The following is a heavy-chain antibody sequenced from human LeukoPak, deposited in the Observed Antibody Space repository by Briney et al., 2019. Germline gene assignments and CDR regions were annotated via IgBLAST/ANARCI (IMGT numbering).Heavy chain of an antibody. CDR1: GYTFTSYD. V-gene: IGHV1-8*03. Sequence: ASVKVSCKASGYTFTSYDINWVRQATGQGLEWMGWMNPNSGNTGYAQKFQGRVTITRNTSISTAYMELSSLRSEDTAVYYCARGRLSCSGGSCSSFDYWGQGTLVTVPS. CDR3: ARGRLSCSGGSCSSFDY. J-gene: IGHJ4*02. D-gene: IGHD2-15*01. CDR2: MNPNSGNT.